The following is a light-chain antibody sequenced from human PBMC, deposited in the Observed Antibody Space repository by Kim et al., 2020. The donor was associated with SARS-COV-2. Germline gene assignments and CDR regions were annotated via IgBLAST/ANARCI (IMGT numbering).Light chain of an antibody. CDR3: QQSYTTPFT. J-gene: IGKJ4*01. CDR2: GAS. CDR1: HISSTY. V-gene: IGKV1-39*01. Sequence: ASVGDKVTITCRASHISSTYLHWYQQKPGKAPKLLVYGASSLQSGVPSRFSGSGSGTDFTLTISSLLPEDFATYYCQQSYTTPFTFGGGTKVDIK.